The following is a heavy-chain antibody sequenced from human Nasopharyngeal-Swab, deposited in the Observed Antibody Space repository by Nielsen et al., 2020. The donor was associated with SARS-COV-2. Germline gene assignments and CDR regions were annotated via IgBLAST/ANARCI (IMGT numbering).Heavy chain of an antibody. Sequence: KVSCKGSGYSFTSYWIAWVRQMPGKGLEWMGIIYPRDSDTRYSPSFQGQVTISADKSISTAYLQWSSLKASDTAMYYCVRPEGVATSFKYYFQYGMYVWGQGTMVTVPS. J-gene: IGHJ6*02. CDR3: VRPEGVATSFKYYFQYGMYV. D-gene: IGHD5-12*01. V-gene: IGHV5-51*01. CDR2: IYPRDSDT. CDR1: GYSFTSYW.